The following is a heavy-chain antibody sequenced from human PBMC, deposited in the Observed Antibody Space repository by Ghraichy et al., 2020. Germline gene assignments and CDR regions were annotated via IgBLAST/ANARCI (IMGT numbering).Heavy chain of an antibody. Sequence: GGSLRLSCAASGFTFSIYNMNWVRQAPGKGLEWVSSISSSSNYIYYADSLKGRFTISRGNAKNSLYLQMNSLRAEDTAVYYCARVSLGGTIESIDYWGQGTLVTVSS. CDR3: ARVSLGGTIESIDY. V-gene: IGHV3-21*01. CDR1: GFTFSIYN. J-gene: IGHJ4*02. CDR2: ISSSSNYI. D-gene: IGHD1-1*01.